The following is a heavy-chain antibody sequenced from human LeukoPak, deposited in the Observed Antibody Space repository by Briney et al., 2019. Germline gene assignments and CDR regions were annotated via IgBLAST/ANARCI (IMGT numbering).Heavy chain of an antibody. J-gene: IGHJ2*01. CDR2: THYSGST. Sequence: SETLSLTCTASGGSIGTYYWSWIRQPPGKGLEWIGYTHYSGSTNYNPSLKSRVTISVDTSKNQFSLKLSSVTAADTAVYYCARYGYFDVWGRGTLVTVSS. CDR3: ARYGYFDV. V-gene: IGHV4-59*01. CDR1: GGSIGTYY.